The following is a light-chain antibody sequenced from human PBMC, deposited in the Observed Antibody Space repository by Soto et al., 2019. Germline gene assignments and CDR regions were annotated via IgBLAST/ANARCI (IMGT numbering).Light chain of an antibody. CDR3: HQYNNWPPGGT. CDR2: GAS. Sequence: IVMTQSAATLSVSPGEKATLSCRASESVSRNLAWYQQKPGQAPRLLIYGASTRATGIPLRFSGSGSGTEFTLTISSLQSEDFAAYYCHQYNNWPPGGTFGQGTKVDIK. J-gene: IGKJ1*01. CDR1: ESVSRN. V-gene: IGKV3-15*01.